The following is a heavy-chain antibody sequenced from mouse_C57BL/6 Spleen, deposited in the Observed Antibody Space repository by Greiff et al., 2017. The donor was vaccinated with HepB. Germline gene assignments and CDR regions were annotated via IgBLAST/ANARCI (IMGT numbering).Heavy chain of an antibody. CDR1: GYTFTEYT. V-gene: IGHV1-62-2*01. CDR2: FYPGSGSI. Sequence: VKLMESGAELVKPGALVKLSCKASGYTFTEYTIHWVKQRSGQGLEWIGWFYPGSGSIKYNEKFKDKSTLTADKSSSTIYMELSRLTSEDSAVYFCARHEDDDGYYYFDYWGQGTTLTVSS. J-gene: IGHJ2*01. D-gene: IGHD2-3*01. CDR3: ARHEDDDGYYYFDY.